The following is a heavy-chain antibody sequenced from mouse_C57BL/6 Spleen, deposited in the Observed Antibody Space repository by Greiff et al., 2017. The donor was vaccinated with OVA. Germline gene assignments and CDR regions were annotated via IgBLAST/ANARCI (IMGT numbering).Heavy chain of an antibody. V-gene: IGHV1-50*01. J-gene: IGHJ4*01. CDR2: IDPSDSYT. CDR3: ARWGLLRYYAMDY. Sequence: VQLQQPGAELVKPGASVKLSCKASGYTFTSYWMQWVKQRPGQGLEWIGEIDPSDSYTNYNQKFKGKATLTVDTSSSTAYMQLSSLTSEDSAVYYCARWGLLRYYAMDYWGQGTSVTVSS. CDR1: GYTFTSYW. D-gene: IGHD2-3*01.